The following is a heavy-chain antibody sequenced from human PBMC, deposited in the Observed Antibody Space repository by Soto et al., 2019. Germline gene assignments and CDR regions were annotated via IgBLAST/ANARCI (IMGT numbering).Heavy chain of an antibody. D-gene: IGHD6-19*01. V-gene: IGHV3-48*02. Sequence: EVQLVESGGDLVQRGGALRLSCGGSGFTFRVDRMKWVRQAPGKGLEWFSYSTSDTKTIKYADSVKGRFTISRDNAKNSVYLQMNSLRDEDTAVYYCARSVEGHFDYWGQGTVVTVSS. CDR2: STSDTKTI. CDR1: GFTFRVDR. CDR3: ARSVEGHFDY. J-gene: IGHJ4*02.